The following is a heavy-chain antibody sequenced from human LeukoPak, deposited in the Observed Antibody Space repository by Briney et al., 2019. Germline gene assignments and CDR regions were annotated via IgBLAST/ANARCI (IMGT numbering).Heavy chain of an antibody. V-gene: IGHV4-4*07. D-gene: IGHD6-13*01. CDR3: AAIHSSSWYDY. CDR2: IYTSGST. CDR1: GGSISSYY. Sequence: SETLSLTCTVSGGSISSYYWSWIRQPAGKGLEWIGRIYTSGSTNYNPSLKSRVTMSVDTSKNQFSLRLSSVTAADTAVYYCAAIHSSSWYDYWGQGTLVTVSS. J-gene: IGHJ4*02.